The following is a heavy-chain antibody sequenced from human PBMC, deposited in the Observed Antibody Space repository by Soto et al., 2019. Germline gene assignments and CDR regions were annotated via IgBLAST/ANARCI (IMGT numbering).Heavy chain of an antibody. CDR1: GDTFSSSA. Sequence: QVQLVQSGAEVKEPGSSVKVSCKASGDTFSSSAISWVRQAPGQGLEWMGGLMPMFGTANYAQKFQGRGMITADKSTSTVYMELTSLRSEDTAVYYCARGIRDSSGWDFDYWGQGTLVIVSS. J-gene: IGHJ4*02. V-gene: IGHV1-69*06. CDR3: ARGIRDSSGWDFDY. D-gene: IGHD6-19*01. CDR2: LMPMFGTA.